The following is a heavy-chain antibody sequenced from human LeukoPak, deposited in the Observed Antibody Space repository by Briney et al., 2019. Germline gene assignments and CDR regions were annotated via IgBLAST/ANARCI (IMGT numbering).Heavy chain of an antibody. CDR2: IIPIFGTA. CDR3: ALGGYYGSGSYYYYYMDV. Sequence: SVKVSCKASGGTFSSYAISWVRQAPGQGLEWMGGIIPIFGTANYAQKFQGRVTITADKSTSTAYMELSSLRSEDTAVYYCALGGYYGSGSYYYYYMDVWGKGTTVTVSS. D-gene: IGHD3-10*01. V-gene: IGHV1-69*06. J-gene: IGHJ6*03. CDR1: GGTFSSYA.